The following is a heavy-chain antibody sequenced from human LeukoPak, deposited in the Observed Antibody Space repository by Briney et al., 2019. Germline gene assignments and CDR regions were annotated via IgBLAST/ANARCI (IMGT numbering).Heavy chain of an antibody. CDR1: GGSISSGGYY. CDR3: ARDLGLSLDY. V-gene: IGHV4-31*03. J-gene: IGHJ4*02. D-gene: IGHD3-16*01. Sequence: PSETLSLTCTVSGGSISSGGYYWNWIRQHPGQGLEWIGYIYYSGDTYYNPSLKSRITISEDTSNNQFSLKLSSVTAADTAIYYCARDLGLSLDYWGQGTLVTVSS. CDR2: IYYSGDT.